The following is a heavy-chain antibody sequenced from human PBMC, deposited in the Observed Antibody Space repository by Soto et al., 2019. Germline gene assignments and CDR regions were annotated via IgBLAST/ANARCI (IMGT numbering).Heavy chain of an antibody. D-gene: IGHD3-3*01. J-gene: IGHJ2*01. CDR1: GGSISSSSYY. Sequence: PSETLSLTCTVSGGSISSSSYYWGWIRQPPGKGLEWIGSIYYSGSTYYNPSLKSRVTISVDTSKNQFSLKLSSVTAADTAVYYCARAIFGVVISSSSSSWYFDLWGRGTLVTVSS. CDR3: ARAIFGVVISSSSSSWYFDL. V-gene: IGHV4-39*01. CDR2: IYYSGST.